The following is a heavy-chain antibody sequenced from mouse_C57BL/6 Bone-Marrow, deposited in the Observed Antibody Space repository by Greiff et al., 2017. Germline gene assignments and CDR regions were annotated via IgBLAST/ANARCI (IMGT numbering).Heavy chain of an antibody. CDR1: GYTFTSYW. V-gene: IGHV1-64*01. Sequence: QVQLQQPGAELVKPGASVKLSCKASGYTFTSYWMPWVKQRPGQGLEWIGMIHPNSGSTNYNEKFKSKATLTVDKSSSTAYMQLSSLTSEDSAVYYCARNYDYGVWDYWGQGTTLTVSS. CDR2: IHPNSGST. CDR3: ARNYDYGVWDY. D-gene: IGHD2-4*01. J-gene: IGHJ2*01.